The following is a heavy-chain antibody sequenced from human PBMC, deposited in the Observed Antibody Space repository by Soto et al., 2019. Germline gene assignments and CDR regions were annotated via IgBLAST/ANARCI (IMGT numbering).Heavy chain of an antibody. CDR3: ARDSFIVVVPAPNWFDP. Sequence: ASVKVSCKASGYTFTSYGISWVRQAPGQGLEWMGWISAYNGNTNYAQKLQGRVTMTTDTSTSTAYMEMRSLRSDDTAVYYCARDSFIVVVPAPNWFDPWGQGNLVTVSS. V-gene: IGHV1-18*04. CDR2: ISAYNGNT. CDR1: GYTFTSYG. D-gene: IGHD2-2*01. J-gene: IGHJ5*02.